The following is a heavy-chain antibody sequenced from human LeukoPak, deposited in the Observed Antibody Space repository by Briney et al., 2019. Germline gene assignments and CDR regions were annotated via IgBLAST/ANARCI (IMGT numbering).Heavy chain of an antibody. V-gene: IGHV4-38-2*02. Sequence: SETLSLTCTVSGYSISSGYYWGWIRQPPGKGLEWIGSIYHSGSTYYNPSLKSRVTISVDTSKNPFSLKLSSVTAADTAVYYCARSGDLGFDPWGQGTLVTVSS. CDR2: IYHSGST. J-gene: IGHJ5*02. CDR1: GYSISSGYY. D-gene: IGHD2-21*01. CDR3: ARSGDLGFDP.